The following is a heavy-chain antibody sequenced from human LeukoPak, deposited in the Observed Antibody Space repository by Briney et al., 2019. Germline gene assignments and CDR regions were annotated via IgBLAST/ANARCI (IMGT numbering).Heavy chain of an antibody. Sequence: SQTLSLTCAISGDSVSSNIAAWNWISQSPSRGLEWLGRTYYRSKLYTDYAVSVKSRITINPDTSQKPLSLQLNSMTPADTAVYYCARGGGAFDYWGKGPLVTVSS. CDR1: GDSVSSNIAA. CDR2: TYYRSKLYT. D-gene: IGHD4-17*01. CDR3: ARGGGAFDY. J-gene: IGHJ4*02. V-gene: IGHV6-1*01.